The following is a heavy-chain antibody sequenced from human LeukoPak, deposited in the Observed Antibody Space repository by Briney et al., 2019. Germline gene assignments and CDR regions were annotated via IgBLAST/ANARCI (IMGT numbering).Heavy chain of an antibody. CDR3: ARDQGVAADGTVGHFDY. D-gene: IGHD6-13*01. CDR2: IHHDGRVK. J-gene: IGHJ4*02. CDR1: GFTFSSYW. V-gene: IGHV3-7*01. Sequence: GGSLRLSCAAAGFTFSSYWLGWVRQSAGKGLEWVANIHHDGRVKYYLDSVKSRFSISRDNATSSLYLQMKSLRAEDTAVYYCARDQGVAADGTVGHFDYWGRGTLVTVSS.